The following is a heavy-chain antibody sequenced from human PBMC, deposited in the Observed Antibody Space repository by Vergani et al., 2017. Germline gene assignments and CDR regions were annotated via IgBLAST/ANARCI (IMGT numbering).Heavy chain of an antibody. CDR1: GGSISSYY. CDR3: AGTRGGRVVFITLFDY. CDR2: IYYSGST. V-gene: IGHV4-59*06. D-gene: IGHD3-22*01. J-gene: IGHJ4*02. Sequence: QVQLQESGPGLVKPSETLSLTCTVSGGSISSYYWSWIRQPPGKGLEWIGYIYYSGSTYYNPSLKSRVTISVDTSKNQFSLKLSSVTAADTAVYYCAGTRGGRVVFITLFDYWGQGTLVTVSS.